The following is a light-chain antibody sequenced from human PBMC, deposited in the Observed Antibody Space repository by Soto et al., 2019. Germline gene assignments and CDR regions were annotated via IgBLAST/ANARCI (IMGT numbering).Light chain of an antibody. CDR2: GAS. J-gene: IGKJ5*01. Sequence: EIVLTQSPGTLSLSPGERATLSCRASQSVSSSYLAWYQQKPGQAPRLLIYGASSRATGIPDRFSGSGSGTDFTLTINRLEPEDSAVYYCQQYGSSITFGRGTRLDIX. V-gene: IGKV3-20*01. CDR3: QQYGSSIT. CDR1: QSVSSSY.